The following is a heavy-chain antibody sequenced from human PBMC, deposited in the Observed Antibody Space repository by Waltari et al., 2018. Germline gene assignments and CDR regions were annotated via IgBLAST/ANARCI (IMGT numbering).Heavy chain of an antibody. V-gene: IGHV3-74*02. Sequence: EVQLVESGGGLVQPGGSLRLSCAASGSTFSGYWMHWVRQAPGKGLVWVSHINSDGSWTSYADAVKGRFTISRDNAKNTLHMQMNSLRAEDTAVYYCVGSAYQYSWFDPWGQGTLVTVSS. CDR3: VGSAYQYSWFDP. CDR2: INSDGSWT. J-gene: IGHJ5*02. CDR1: GSTFSGYW. D-gene: IGHD3-22*01.